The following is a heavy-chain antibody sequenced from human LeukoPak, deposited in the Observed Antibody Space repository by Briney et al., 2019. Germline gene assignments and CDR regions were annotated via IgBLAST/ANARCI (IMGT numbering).Heavy chain of an antibody. Sequence: SETLSLTCSVSGGSISSGDYYWSWIHQPPGEGLEWIGYIYYSGSTFYNPSLRSRVAISVDTSKNRFSLRLTSVTAADTAVYYCARAQIASKVDYWGQGTLVTVSS. V-gene: IGHV4-30-4*01. CDR1: GGSISSGDYY. CDR3: ARAQIASKVDY. J-gene: IGHJ4*02. D-gene: IGHD2-15*01. CDR2: IYYSGST.